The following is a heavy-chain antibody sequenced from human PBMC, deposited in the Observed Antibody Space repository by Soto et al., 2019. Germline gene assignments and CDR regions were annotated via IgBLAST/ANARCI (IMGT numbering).Heavy chain of an antibody. Sequence: QVRLVESGGGVVQPGRSLRLSCTASGFSFSIYAMYWFRQPPGKGLEWVAVISHDGTNKHYRDSVKGRVTVSRDNSNPSVDLQLNRLRGEDTAMYYCARDLYSSDYFVKWFEPWGQGTLVTVSS. CDR1: GFSFSIYA. J-gene: IGHJ5*02. D-gene: IGHD6-19*01. CDR2: ISHDGTNK. CDR3: ARDLYSSDYFVKWFEP. V-gene: IGHV3-30-3*01.